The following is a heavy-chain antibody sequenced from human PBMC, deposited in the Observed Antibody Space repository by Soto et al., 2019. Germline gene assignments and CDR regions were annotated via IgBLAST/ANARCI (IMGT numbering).Heavy chain of an antibody. CDR3: ARAMYSSKSELDY. CDR2: ISSGSSTI. D-gene: IGHD6-13*01. J-gene: IGHJ4*02. Sequence: PGGSLRLSCVASGFTFSDYYMSWFRQAPGKGLEWVSYISSGSSTISYSDSVKGRFTISRDSAKNSLYLQMNSLRAEDTAVYYCARAMYSSKSELDYGGQGXLVTVFS. V-gene: IGHV3-11*01. CDR1: GFTFSDYY.